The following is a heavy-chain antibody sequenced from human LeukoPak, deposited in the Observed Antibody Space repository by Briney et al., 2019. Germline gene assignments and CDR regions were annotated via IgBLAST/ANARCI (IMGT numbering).Heavy chain of an antibody. CDR1: GFTFSNYW. J-gene: IGHJ4*02. CDR2: IKEDGSEK. Sequence: PGGSLRLSCAASGFTFSNYWMSWVRQAPGKGLEWVANIKEDGSEKYYLDSVKGRFSISRDNAKNSLFLQMNSLRVEDTAVYYCARDYFVDYCGQGTLVTVSS. V-gene: IGHV3-7*01. CDR3: ARDYFVDY. D-gene: IGHD2/OR15-2a*01.